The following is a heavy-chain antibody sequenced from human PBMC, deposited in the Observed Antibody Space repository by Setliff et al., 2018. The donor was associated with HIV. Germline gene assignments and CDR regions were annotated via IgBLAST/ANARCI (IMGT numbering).Heavy chain of an antibody. J-gene: IGHJ3*01. V-gene: IGHV3-20*04. D-gene: IGHD6-13*01. CDR1: GFDFLDYG. CDR3: ARGLSAAASSPDPFDF. Sequence: GGSLRLSCATSGFDFLDYGVSWVRQAPGKGLEWVASIPWNDDGTQYVDSVKGRFTISRDNAKNSVYLQMNSLRAEDTALYYCARGLSAAASSPDPFDFWGQGTMVTVSS. CDR2: IPWNDDGT.